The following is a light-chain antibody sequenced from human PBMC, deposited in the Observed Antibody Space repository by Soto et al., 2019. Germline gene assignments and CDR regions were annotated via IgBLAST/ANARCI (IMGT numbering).Light chain of an antibody. CDR2: KAS. Sequence: DIQMTQSPSTLSVSVGDRVTITCRASQSVSSWLAWYQQKPGKAPKLLIYKASNLESGVPSRFSGSGSGTEFTLTISSLQPDDFATYSCQQYSNYPLTFGGGTKVDIK. J-gene: IGKJ4*01. CDR3: QQYSNYPLT. V-gene: IGKV1-5*03. CDR1: QSVSSW.